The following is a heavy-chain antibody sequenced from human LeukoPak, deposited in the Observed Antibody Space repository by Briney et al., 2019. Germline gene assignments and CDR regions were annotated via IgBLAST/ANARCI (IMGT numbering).Heavy chain of an antibody. J-gene: IGHJ4*02. CDR3: ASPHESSTTSPLDY. D-gene: IGHD2/OR15-2a*01. CDR1: GGSISSSSFY. CDR2: IYSSGST. V-gene: IGHV4-39*01. Sequence: ETLSLTCTVSGGSISSSSFYWGWIRQPPGKELQCVGIIYSSGSTSYNPSLKSRVTISLDASKNQFSLKLSSVTAADTAVYYCASPHESSTTSPLDYWGQGTLVTVSS.